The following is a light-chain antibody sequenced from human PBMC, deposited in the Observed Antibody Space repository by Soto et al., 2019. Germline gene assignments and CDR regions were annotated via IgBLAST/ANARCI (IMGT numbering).Light chain of an antibody. CDR2: LTS. J-gene: IGKJ1*01. Sequence: DIVMTQSPLSLPVTPGEPASISCRSSQSLLQTNGYTYLDWYLQKPGQSPQLWIYLTSIRASGVPDRFSGSGSGTEFTLKISKVEAEDVGVYYCMQSLQTPPWTFGPGTKVDIK. V-gene: IGKV2-28*01. CDR3: MQSLQTPPWT. CDR1: QSLLQTNGYTY.